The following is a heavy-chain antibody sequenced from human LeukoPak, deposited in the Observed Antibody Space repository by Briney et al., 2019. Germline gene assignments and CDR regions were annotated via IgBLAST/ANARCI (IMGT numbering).Heavy chain of an antibody. CDR2: LYYSGRT. CDR1: GGSISSGAYY. V-gene: IGHV4-31*03. CDR3: ARGLYGAGNSYGGIDY. D-gene: IGHD3-10*01. J-gene: IGHJ4*02. Sequence: KPSETLSLTCTVSGGSISSGAYYWSWIRQHPGKGLEWIGFLYYSGRTYYSPSPKSRVTISVDTSKNQFSLKLTSVTAADTAVYYCARGLYGAGNSYGGIDYWGQGTLVTVSS.